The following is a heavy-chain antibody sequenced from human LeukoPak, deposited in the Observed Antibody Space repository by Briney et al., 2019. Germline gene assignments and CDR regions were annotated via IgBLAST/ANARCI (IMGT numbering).Heavy chain of an antibody. CDR3: ARVSDFGVVSSGYYYGMDV. D-gene: IGHD3-3*01. Sequence: ASVKVSCKASGYTFTTHFIHWVRQAPGQGLQWMGMINPSGGSAIYAQKFQGRVTITADKSTSTAYMELSSLRSEDTAVYYCARVSDFGVVSSGYYYGMDVWGQGTTVTVSS. J-gene: IGHJ6*02. V-gene: IGHV1-46*01. CDR1: GYTFTTHF. CDR2: INPSGGSA.